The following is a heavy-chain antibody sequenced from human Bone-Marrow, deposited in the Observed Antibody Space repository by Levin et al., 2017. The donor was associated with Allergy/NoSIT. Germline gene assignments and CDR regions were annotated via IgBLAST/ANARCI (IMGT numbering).Heavy chain of an antibody. J-gene: IGHJ4*02. D-gene: IGHD3-10*01. CDR1: GFTFNNFW. CDR3: ARVFSPGEDITSYRAWDY. V-gene: IGHV3-7*02. CDR2: IKQDGSEK. Sequence: GESLKISCVGSGFTFNNFWMSWVRQTPGKGLEWVANIKQDGSEKYYVDSVEGRLTISRDNAKNSLYLQVNSLRAEDTALYFCARVFSPGEDITSYRAWDYWGRGTLVTVSS.